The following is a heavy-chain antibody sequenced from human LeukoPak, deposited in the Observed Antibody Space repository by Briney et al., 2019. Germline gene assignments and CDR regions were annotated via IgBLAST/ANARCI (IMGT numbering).Heavy chain of an antibody. V-gene: IGHV3-23*01. CDR2: ISGSGGST. J-gene: IGHJ5*02. CDR1: GFTFSSYG. CDR3: AKISTYYYDSSGYYLRWFDP. D-gene: IGHD3-22*01. Sequence: GGSLRLSCAASGFTFSSYGMSWVRQAPGKGLEWVSAISGSGGSTYYADSVKGRFTISRDNSKNTLYLQMNSLRAEDTAVYYCAKISTYYYDSSGYYLRWFDPWGQGTLVTVSS.